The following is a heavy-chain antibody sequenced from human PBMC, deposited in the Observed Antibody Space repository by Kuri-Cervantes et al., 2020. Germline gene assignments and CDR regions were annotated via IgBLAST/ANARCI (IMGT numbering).Heavy chain of an antibody. J-gene: IGHJ4*02. CDR2: IKHDGSEK. V-gene: IGHV3-7*01. D-gene: IGHD1-26*01. Sequence: GESLKISCAASGFTFNSYWMSWVRQAPGKGLEWVANIKHDGSEKNYVDSVKGRFSISRDNAKNSLYLQMNSLRAEDTAVYYCARAGKALDYWGQGTLVTVSS. CDR3: ARAGKALDY. CDR1: GFTFNSYW.